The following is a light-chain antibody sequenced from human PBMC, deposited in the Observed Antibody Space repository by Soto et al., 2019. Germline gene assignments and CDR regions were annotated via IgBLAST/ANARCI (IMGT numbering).Light chain of an antibody. Sequence: VMTQSPVTLSVSPGETATLSCKASQNILRTLAWYQQKPGQPPRLLIYGASTRVTGIPARFSGNGSGTEFTLTISSLQSEDFAIYYRQPYNNWPLTFGGGT. J-gene: IGKJ4*01. CDR3: QPYNNWPLT. CDR1: QNILRT. CDR2: GAS. V-gene: IGKV3D-15*01.